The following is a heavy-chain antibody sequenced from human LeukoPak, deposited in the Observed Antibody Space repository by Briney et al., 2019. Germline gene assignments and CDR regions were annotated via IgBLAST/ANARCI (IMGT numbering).Heavy chain of an antibody. CDR2: IYYSGST. CDR3: AVVRGVMRLFDP. D-gene: IGHD3-10*01. V-gene: IGHV4-39*07. J-gene: IGHJ5*02. Sequence: PSETLSLTCTVSGGSISSSSYYWGWIRQPPGKGLEWIGSIYYSGSTYYNPSLKSRVTISVDASKNQFSLKLSSVTAADTAVYYCAVVRGVMRLFDPWGQGTLVTVSS. CDR1: GGSISSSSYY.